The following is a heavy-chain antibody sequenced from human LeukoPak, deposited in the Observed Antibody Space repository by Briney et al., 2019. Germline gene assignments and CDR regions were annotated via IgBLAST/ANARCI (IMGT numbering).Heavy chain of an antibody. CDR2: IYSGGST. CDR1: GFTVSSNY. Sequence: GGSLRLSCAASGFTVSSNYMSWVRQAPGKGLEWVSVIYSGGSTYYADSVKGRFTISRDNSKNTLYLQMNSLRAEDTAVYYCARESGGSGSYYTEAYYFDYWGQGTLVTVSS. D-gene: IGHD3-10*01. CDR3: ARESGGSGSYYTEAYYFDY. J-gene: IGHJ4*02. V-gene: IGHV3-66*01.